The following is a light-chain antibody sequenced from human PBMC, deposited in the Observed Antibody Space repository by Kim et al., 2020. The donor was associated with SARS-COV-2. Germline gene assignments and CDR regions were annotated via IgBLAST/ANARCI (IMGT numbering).Light chain of an antibody. J-gene: IGKJ1*01. CDR3: QQYGKSPLT. CDR1: QTVSNNY. CDR2: GAS. Sequence: TPGERATLSCRASQTVSNNYLAWYQQKPGQAPRLLIYGASSRAAGIPGRFSGSGSGTDFTLTITKLEPGDFAVYFCQQYGKSPLTFGQGTKVDIK. V-gene: IGKV3-20*01.